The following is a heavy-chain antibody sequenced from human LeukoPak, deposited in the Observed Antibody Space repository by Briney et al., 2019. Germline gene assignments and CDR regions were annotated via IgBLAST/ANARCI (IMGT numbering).Heavy chain of an antibody. CDR1: GFTFSSYA. CDR3: AKSPGYSYGPPYGMDV. V-gene: IGHV3-23*01. J-gene: IGHJ6*02. D-gene: IGHD5-18*01. CDR2: ISGSGGST. Sequence: PGGSLRLSCAASGFTFSSYAMSWVSQAPGKGLEWVSAISGSGGSTYYADSVKGRFTISRDNSKNTLYLQMNSLRAEDTAVYYCAKSPGYSYGPPYGMDVWGQGTTVTVSS.